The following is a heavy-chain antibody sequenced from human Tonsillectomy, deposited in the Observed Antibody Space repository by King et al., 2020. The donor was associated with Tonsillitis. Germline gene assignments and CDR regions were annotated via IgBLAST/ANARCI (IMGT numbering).Heavy chain of an antibody. J-gene: IGHJ4*02. V-gene: IGHV3-23*04. CDR1: GFTFSSYA. CDR3: AKGRSGGPPAALN. D-gene: IGHD2-2*01. Sequence: VQLVESGGGLVQPGRSLRLSCAASGFTFSSYAMSWVRQAPGKGLEWLSAIRRSGDRTDYAASVKGRFTISRDNSKNTLFLQMNRPRAEDTAVYYCAKGRSGGPPAALNWGQGTLVTVSS. CDR2: IRRSGDRT.